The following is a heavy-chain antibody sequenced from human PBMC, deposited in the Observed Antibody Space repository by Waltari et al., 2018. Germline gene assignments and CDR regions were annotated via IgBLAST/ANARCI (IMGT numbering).Heavy chain of an antibody. J-gene: IGHJ4*02. CDR3: ARVIGSGSYHYFDY. D-gene: IGHD3-10*01. CDR1: GFTFDHYA. CDR2: ISGSGGGT. Sequence: EVQLLESGGTLVQPGGSLRLSCEASGFTFDHYALTWVRQAPGKGLEWVSVISGSGGGTYFADSLKGRFSISRDNSKNTLFLQMSSLRVEDTAMYYCARVIGSGSYHYFDYWGQGTLVTVSS. V-gene: IGHV3-23*01.